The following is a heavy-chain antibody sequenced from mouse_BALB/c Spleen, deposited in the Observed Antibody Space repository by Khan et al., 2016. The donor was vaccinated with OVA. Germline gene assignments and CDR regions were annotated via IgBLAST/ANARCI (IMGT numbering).Heavy chain of an antibody. V-gene: IGHV3-2*02. J-gene: IGHJ2*01. D-gene: IGHD1-2*01. CDR2: ISYSGST. CDR1: GYSITSGYG. CDR3: ARTARIKY. Sequence: EVQLQESGPGLVKPSQSLSLTCTVTGYSITSGYGWNWIRQFPGNKLEWMGYISYSGSTNYNPSLKSRISTTRDTSKNQFFLQLNSVNTEDTATYYCARTARIKYWGQGTTLTVSS.